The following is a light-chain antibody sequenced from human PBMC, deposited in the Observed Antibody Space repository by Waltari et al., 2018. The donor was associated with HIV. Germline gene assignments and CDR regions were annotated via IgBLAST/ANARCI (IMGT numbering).Light chain of an antibody. CDR2: KND. J-gene: IGLJ2*01. V-gene: IGLV1-47*01. Sequence: QSVLTQTPSASGTPGQRVTISCSGSTSDIGNNYVYWFQQFPGTPPKFLIYKNDQRPSGVSDRFSASNSGTSASLAISGLRTEDESDFYCAAWDDIRSGWIFGGGTKLTVL. CDR1: TSDIGNNY. CDR3: AAWDDIRSGWI.